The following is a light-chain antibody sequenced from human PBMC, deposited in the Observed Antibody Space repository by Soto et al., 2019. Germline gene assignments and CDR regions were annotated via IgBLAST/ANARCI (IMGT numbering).Light chain of an antibody. V-gene: IGKV3-15*01. CDR3: QQYNNGLPLT. J-gene: IGKJ4*01. Sequence: EIVMTQSPATLSVSPGERATLSCRASQSVSSNLAWYQQKPGQAPRLLIYGASTRATGISARFSGSGSGTEFTLTISSLQSGDVAVYYCQQYNNGLPLTFGGGTKVEIK. CDR1: QSVSSN. CDR2: GAS.